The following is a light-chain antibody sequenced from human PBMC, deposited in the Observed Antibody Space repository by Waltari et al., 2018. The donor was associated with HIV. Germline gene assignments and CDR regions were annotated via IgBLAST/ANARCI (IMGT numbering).Light chain of an antibody. CDR2: DVS. V-gene: IGLV2-14*03. J-gene: IGLJ2*01. CDR1: SRELGAHHY. CDR3: SSYTTGSKLI. Sequence: QSSLTQPASVSGSPGQAITTSCPVTSRELGAHHYVPWYQQHPGKAPKPMIYDVSNRPAGVSNRFSGSKSGNTASLTISGLQAGDVADYYCSSYTTGSKLIFGGGTKLTVL.